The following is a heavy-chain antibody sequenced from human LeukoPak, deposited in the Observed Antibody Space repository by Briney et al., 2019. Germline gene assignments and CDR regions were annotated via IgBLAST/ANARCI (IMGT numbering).Heavy chain of an antibody. CDR3: AREGIAAAGYYFDY. V-gene: IGHV1-18*04. J-gene: IGHJ4*02. CDR2: ISAYNGNT. D-gene: IGHD6-13*01. CDR1: GYTFTSYG. Sequence: ASLKVSCTASGYTFTSYGISWGRQAPGQRLEWMGWISAYNGNTNYAQKLQGRVTMTTDTSTSTAYMELRSLRSDDTAVYYCAREGIAAAGYYFDYWGQGTLVTVSS.